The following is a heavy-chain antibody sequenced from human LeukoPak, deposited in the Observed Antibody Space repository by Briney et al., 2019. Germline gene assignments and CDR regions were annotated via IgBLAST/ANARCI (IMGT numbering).Heavy chain of an antibody. CDR2: IKSKTDGGTT. CDR3: TTHYYDSSGYYYRVDY. CDR1: GFTFSNAW. Sequence: PGGSLRLSCAASGFTFSNAWMSWVRHAPGKGLEWVGRIKSKTDGGTTDYAAPVKGRFTISRDDSKNTLYLQMNSLKTDDTAVYYCTTHYYDSSGYYYRVDYWGQGTLVTVSS. D-gene: IGHD3-22*01. V-gene: IGHV3-15*01. J-gene: IGHJ4*02.